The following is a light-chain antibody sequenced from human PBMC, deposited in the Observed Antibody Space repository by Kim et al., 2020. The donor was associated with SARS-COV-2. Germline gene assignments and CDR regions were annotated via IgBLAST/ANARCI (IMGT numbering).Light chain of an antibody. CDR2: DAS. CDR1: QSISSW. Sequence: DIQMTQSPSTLSASVGDRVTITCRASQSISSWLAWYQQKPGKAPKLLIYDASSLESGVPLRFSGSGSGTEFTLTISSLQPDDFATYCCQHYNTYPMWTFGQGTKLEI. CDR3: QHYNTYPMWT. J-gene: IGKJ2*02. V-gene: IGKV1-5*01.